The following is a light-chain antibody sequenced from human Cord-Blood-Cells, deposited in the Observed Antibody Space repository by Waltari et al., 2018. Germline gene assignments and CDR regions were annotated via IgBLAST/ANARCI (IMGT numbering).Light chain of an antibody. Sequence: SALTQPASVSGSPGQSTTISCTGTRSAVGGTNYVSWYQQHPGKAPKPMLYNVSNRPSGVSNRFSGSKSGNTASLTISGLQAEDEADYYCSSYTSSSTVVFGGGTKLTVL. CDR3: SSYTSSSTVV. CDR1: RSAVGGTNY. V-gene: IGLV2-14*01. CDR2: NVS. J-gene: IGLJ2*01.